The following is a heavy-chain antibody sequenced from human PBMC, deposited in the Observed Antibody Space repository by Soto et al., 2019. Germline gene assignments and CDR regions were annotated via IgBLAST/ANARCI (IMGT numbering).Heavy chain of an antibody. V-gene: IGHV1-69*13. CDR3: ASEGRAAAEYYGMDV. D-gene: IGHD2-2*01. CDR1: GGTFSSYA. Sequence: ASVKVSCKASGGTFSSYAISWVRQAPGQGLEWMGGLIPIFGTANYAQKFQGRVTITADESTSTAYMELSSLRPEDTAVYYCASEGRAAAEYYGMDVWGQGTTVTVSS. CDR2: LIPIFGTA. J-gene: IGHJ6*02.